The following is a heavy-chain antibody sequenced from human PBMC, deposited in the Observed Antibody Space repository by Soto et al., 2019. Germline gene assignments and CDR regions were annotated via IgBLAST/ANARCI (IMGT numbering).Heavy chain of an antibody. CDR2: ISSTGMKE. J-gene: IGHJ4*02. D-gene: IGHD3-22*01. CDR1: GFSFSDYP. V-gene: IGHV3-30*04. Sequence: QVHLVESGGGVVQPGRSLSLSCAASGFSFSDYPMHWFRQAPGKGLEWVASISSTGMKEYYGDSVKGRLTISRDSSKNTLYLQMSSLSAEATAVYYRARESWSSDRSGNYLSNYFDSWGQGTMVTVSS. CDR3: ARESWSSDRSGNYLSNYFDS.